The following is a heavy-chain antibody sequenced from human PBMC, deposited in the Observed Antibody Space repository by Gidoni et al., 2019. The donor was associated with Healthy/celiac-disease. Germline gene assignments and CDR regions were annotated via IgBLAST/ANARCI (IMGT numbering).Heavy chain of an antibody. CDR1: GFTFSSYG. CDR2: IWDDVSNK. V-gene: IGHV3-33*01. Sequence: QVQLVESGGGVVQPGRSLRLSCAASGFTFSSYGMHWVRQAPGQGLEGVAVIWDDVSNKYYADSVKGRFTISRDNSKNPLYLQMNSRRAEDTAVYYCSRGFLYYDFWSGYPVDYWGQGTLVTVSS. J-gene: IGHJ4*02. D-gene: IGHD3-3*01. CDR3: SRGFLYYDFWSGYPVDY.